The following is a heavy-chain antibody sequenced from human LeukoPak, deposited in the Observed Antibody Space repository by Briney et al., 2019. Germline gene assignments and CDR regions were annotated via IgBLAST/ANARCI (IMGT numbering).Heavy chain of an antibody. Sequence: SETLSLICTVSGGSIRSTSYYWGWIRQPPGKGLEWIGSLYYSGSTYHNPSLKSRVTISVDTSKNQFSLKLNSVTAADTAVYYCARGLVVRGDDAFDIWGQGTVVTVSS. J-gene: IGHJ3*02. V-gene: IGHV4-39*01. CDR1: GGSIRSTSYY. CDR2: LYYSGST. D-gene: IGHD3-10*01. CDR3: ARGLVVRGDDAFDI.